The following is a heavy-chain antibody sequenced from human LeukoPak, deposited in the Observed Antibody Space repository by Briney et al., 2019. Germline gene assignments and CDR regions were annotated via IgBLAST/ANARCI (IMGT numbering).Heavy chain of an antibody. CDR2: INSDGSST. Sequence: GRSLRLSCAASGFTFSSYWMHWVRQAPGKGLVWVSRINSDGSSTSYADSVKGRFTISRDNAKNTLYLQMNTLRAEDTAVYYCVSIPGDWGQGILVTVSS. J-gene: IGHJ4*02. V-gene: IGHV3-74*01. CDR1: GFTFSSYW. D-gene: IGHD7-27*01. CDR3: VSIPGD.